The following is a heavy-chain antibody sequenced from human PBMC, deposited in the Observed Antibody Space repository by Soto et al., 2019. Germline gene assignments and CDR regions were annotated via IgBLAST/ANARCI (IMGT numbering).Heavy chain of an antibody. CDR1: GLTMSTYA. CDR2: IAGVDI. Sequence: PVGSLRLSCAGNGLTMSTYAMSWVRQAPGKGLEWVSTIAGVDIFYADSVQGRFTISIDNSKNLLFLQMNSLTADDTATYYCAKDHFKGSGIYDGFDVWGQGTTVTVSS. V-gene: IGHV3-23*01. D-gene: IGHD1-20*01. CDR3: AKDHFKGSGIYDGFDV. J-gene: IGHJ3*01.